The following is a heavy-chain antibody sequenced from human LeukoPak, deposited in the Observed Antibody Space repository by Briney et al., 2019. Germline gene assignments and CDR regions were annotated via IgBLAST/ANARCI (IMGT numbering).Heavy chain of an antibody. CDR3: ARVAGYYDSSGYYRDAFDI. J-gene: IGHJ3*02. Sequence: ASVKVSCKASGGTFSSYAISWVRQAPGQGLEWMGGIIPIFGTANYAQKFQGRVTITADESTSTAYMELSSLGSEDTAVYYCARVAGYYDSSGYYRDAFDIWGQGTMVTVSS. V-gene: IGHV1-69*13. CDR2: IIPIFGTA. CDR1: GGTFSSYA. D-gene: IGHD3-22*01.